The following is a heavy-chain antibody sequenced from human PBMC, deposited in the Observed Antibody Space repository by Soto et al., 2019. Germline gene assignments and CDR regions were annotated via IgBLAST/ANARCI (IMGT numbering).Heavy chain of an antibody. J-gene: IGHJ4*02. Sequence: SQTLSLTCAISGDSVSSNSAAWNWIRQSPSRGLEWLGRTYYRSKWYNDYAVSVKSRITINPDTSKNQFSLQLNSVTPEDTALYYCARDQIVYYKKPNYFDYWGQGTLVTVSS. CDR2: TYYRSKWYN. CDR1: GDSVSSNSAA. V-gene: IGHV6-1*01. CDR3: ARDQIVYYKKPNYFDY. D-gene: IGHD2-8*01.